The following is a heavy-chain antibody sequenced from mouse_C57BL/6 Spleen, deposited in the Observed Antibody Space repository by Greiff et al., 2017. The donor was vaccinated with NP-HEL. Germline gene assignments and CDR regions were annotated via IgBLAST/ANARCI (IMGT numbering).Heavy chain of an antibody. D-gene: IGHD1-1*01. CDR3: ARDYGSRTYFDY. V-gene: IGHV1-76*01. CDR1: GYTFTDYY. J-gene: IGHJ2*01. Sequence: QVQLQQSGAELVRPGASVKLSCKASGYTFTDYYINWVKQRPGQGLEWIARIYPGSGNTYYNEKFKGKATLTAEKSSSTAYMQLSSLTSEDSAVYFCARDYGSRTYFDYWGQGTTLTVSS. CDR2: IYPGSGNT.